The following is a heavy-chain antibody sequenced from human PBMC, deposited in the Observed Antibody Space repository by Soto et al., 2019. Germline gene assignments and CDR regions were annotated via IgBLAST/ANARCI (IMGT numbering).Heavy chain of an antibody. CDR3: ARDAVTGYYYDSSGYSEY. Sequence: QVQLVQSGAEVKKPGASVKVSCKASGYTFTSYGISWVRQAPGQGLEWMGWISAYNCNTNYAQKLQGRVTMTTDTSTSTAYMELRSLRSDDTAVYYCARDAVTGYYYDSSGYSEYWGQGTLVTVSS. V-gene: IGHV1-18*01. J-gene: IGHJ4*02. D-gene: IGHD3-22*01. CDR1: GYTFTSYG. CDR2: ISAYNCNT.